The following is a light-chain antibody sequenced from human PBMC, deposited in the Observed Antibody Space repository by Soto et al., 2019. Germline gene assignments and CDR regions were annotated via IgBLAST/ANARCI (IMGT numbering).Light chain of an antibody. CDR1: QSVSSA. J-gene: IGKJ4*01. CDR2: GAS. V-gene: IGKV3-15*01. CDR3: QQYHNWPVT. Sequence: EIVLTQSPGTLSLSPGERATLSCRASQSVSSAFLAWYQQKPGQTPRLLISGASTGATGIPPRFSGSGSGTDFTLTVNSLQSEDIAVYYCQQYHNWPVTFGGGTKVDIK.